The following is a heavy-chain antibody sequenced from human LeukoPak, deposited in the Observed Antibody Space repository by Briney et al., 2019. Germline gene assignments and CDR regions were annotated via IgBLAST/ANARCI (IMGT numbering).Heavy chain of an antibody. V-gene: IGHV4-39*01. CDR1: AGSISSSSYY. CDR3: ARIHPSPYDSRGP. CDR2: IYYSGST. Sequence: SETLSLTCTVSAGSISSSSYYWGWIRQPPGKGLEWIGSIYYSGSTYYNPSLKSRVTISVDTSKNQFSLKLSSVTAADTAVYYCARIHPSPYDSRGPWGQGTLVTVSS. J-gene: IGHJ5*02. D-gene: IGHD3-22*01.